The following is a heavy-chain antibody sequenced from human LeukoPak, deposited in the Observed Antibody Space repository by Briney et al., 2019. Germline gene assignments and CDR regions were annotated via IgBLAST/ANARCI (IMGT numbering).Heavy chain of an antibody. V-gene: IGHV1-18*01. CDR2: ISAYNGNT. CDR3: ARPVATSDTLDY. CDR1: VYTFTIYG. Sequence: GASVKVSFTASVYTFTIYGISWVRQAPGQGLEWRGWISAYNGNTNYAHKLQGRVTMTTDTSTSTANMELRSLRSDDTAVYYCARPVATSDTLDYWGQGTLVTVSS. J-gene: IGHJ4*02. D-gene: IGHD5-12*01.